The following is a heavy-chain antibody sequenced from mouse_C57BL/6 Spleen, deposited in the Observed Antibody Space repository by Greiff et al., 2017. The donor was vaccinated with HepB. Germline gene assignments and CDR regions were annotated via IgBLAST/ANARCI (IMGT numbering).Heavy chain of an antibody. Sequence: VMLVESGGGLVKPGGSLKLSCAASGFTFSSYAMSWVRQTPEKRLEWVATISDGGSYTYYPDNVKGRFTISRDNAKNNLYLQMSHLKSEDTAMYYCARDGMITDYAMDYWGQGTSVTVSS. J-gene: IGHJ4*01. CDR2: ISDGGSYT. CDR1: GFTFSSYA. CDR3: ARDGMITDYAMDY. V-gene: IGHV5-4*01. D-gene: IGHD2-4*01.